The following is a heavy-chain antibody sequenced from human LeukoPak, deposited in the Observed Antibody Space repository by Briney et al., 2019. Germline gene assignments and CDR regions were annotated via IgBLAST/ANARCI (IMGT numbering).Heavy chain of an antibody. V-gene: IGHV4-39*07. D-gene: IGHD6-13*01. CDR1: GGSISTSNYY. Sequence: SETLSLTCTVSGGSISTSNYYWGWIRQPPGKGLEWIGNIFYSGSTYYSPSLRSRVTISLDTSRNQFSLKLNSVTAADTAVYYCAKERFSRSSSWADFDYWGQGTLVTVSS. CDR2: IFYSGST. CDR3: AKERFSRSSSWADFDY. J-gene: IGHJ4*02.